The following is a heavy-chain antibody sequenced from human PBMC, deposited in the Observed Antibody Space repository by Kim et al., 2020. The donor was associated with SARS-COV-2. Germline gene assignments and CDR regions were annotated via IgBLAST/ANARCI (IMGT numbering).Heavy chain of an antibody. J-gene: IGHJ6*02. CDR3: ARGKYHGMDV. CDR1: GFTFSNYW. CDR2: INGDGSST. V-gene: IGHV3-74*01. Sequence: GGSLRLSCSASGFTFSNYWMHWVRQAPGKGLVWVSRINGDGSSTIYADSVKGRFTISRDNAKNTLYLQMNSLGAEDTAVYTCARGKYHGMDVWGQGTT.